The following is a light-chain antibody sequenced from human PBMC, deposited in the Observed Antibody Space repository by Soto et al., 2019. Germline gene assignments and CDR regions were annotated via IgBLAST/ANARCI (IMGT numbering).Light chain of an antibody. CDR1: SSDVGGYNF. CDR2: NVY. V-gene: IGLV2-14*03. CDR3: NSYTSISTLV. J-gene: IGLJ2*01. Sequence: QSALTQPASVSGSPGQSITISCTGTSSDVGGYNFVSWYQQHPGKAPKLMLYNVYDRPSGISHRFSGSRSGNTASLTISGLQAEDEAHYYCNSYTSISTLVFGGGTNLTVL.